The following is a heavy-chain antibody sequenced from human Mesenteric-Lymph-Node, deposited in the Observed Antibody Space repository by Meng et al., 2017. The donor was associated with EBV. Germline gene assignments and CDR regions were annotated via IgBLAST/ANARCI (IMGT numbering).Heavy chain of an antibody. D-gene: IGHD3-10*01. Sequence: GQLRRWVARVLKPSETMSLAGGGYVECSRGDDCSVIRQPPVDGLEWLGYISHSGGTTYNPSLKSRVTISVDTSKHQFSLKLSSVTAADTAVYYCATHGSGSYSWFDPWGQGTLVTVSS. CDR3: ATHGSGSYSWFDP. CDR2: ISHSGGT. V-gene: IGHV4-34*01. CDR1: VECSRGDD. J-gene: IGHJ5*02.